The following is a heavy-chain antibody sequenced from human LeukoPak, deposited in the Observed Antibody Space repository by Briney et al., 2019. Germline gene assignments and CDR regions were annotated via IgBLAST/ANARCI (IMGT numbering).Heavy chain of an antibody. CDR3: ARDNNWNDEAFDY. CDR2: TYYRSKWYN. CDR1: GDSVSSNSAA. J-gene: IGHJ4*02. D-gene: IGHD1-20*01. V-gene: IGHV6-1*01. Sequence: SQTLSLTCAISGDSVSSNSAAWHWIRQSPSRGLEWLGRTYYRSKWYNDYAVSVKSRITINPDTSKNQFSLQLNSVTPEDTAVYYCARDNNWNDEAFDYWGQGTLVTVSS.